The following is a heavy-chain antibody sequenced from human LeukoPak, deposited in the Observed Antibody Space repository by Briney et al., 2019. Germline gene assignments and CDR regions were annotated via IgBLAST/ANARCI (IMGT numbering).Heavy chain of an antibody. CDR1: GFTFSSYA. CDR2: MSGSGGST. D-gene: IGHD3-16*01. J-gene: IGHJ4*02. Sequence: GGSLRLSCAASGFTFSSYAMSWVRQAPGKGLEWVSAMSGSGGSTYYADSVKGRFTISRDNSKNTLYLQMNSLRAEDTAVYYCAKVRGGSGFRFDYWGQGTLVTVSS. V-gene: IGHV3-23*01. CDR3: AKVRGGSGFRFDY.